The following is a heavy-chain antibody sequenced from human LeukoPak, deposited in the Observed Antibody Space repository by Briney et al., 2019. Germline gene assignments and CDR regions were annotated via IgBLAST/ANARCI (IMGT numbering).Heavy chain of an antibody. CDR2: IIPIFGTA. CDR1: GGTFSSYA. D-gene: IGHD1-26*01. J-gene: IGHJ5*02. Sequence: GASVKVSCKASGGTFSSYAISWVRQAPGQGLEWMGGIIPIFGTANYAQKFQGRVTITADESTSTAYMELSSLRSEDTAVYYCARDLATPFWFDPWGQGTLVTVSS. V-gene: IGHV1-69*13. CDR3: ARDLATPFWFDP.